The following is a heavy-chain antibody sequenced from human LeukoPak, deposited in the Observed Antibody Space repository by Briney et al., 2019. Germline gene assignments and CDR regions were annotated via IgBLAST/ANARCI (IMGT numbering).Heavy chain of an antibody. Sequence: GASVKVSCKASGYTFTSYAMNWARQAPGQGLEWMGWINTNIGNPTYAQGFTGRFVFSLDTSVSTAYLQISSLKAEDTAVYYCAREVPAALDYWGQGTLVTVSS. CDR1: GYTFTSYA. CDR2: INTNIGNP. D-gene: IGHD2-2*01. V-gene: IGHV7-4-1*02. CDR3: AREVPAALDY. J-gene: IGHJ4*02.